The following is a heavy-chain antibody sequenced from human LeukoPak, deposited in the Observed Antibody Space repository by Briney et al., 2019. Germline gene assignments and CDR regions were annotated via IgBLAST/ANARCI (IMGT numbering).Heavy chain of an antibody. CDR1: GGTFSSYG. V-gene: IGHV1-18*01. D-gene: IGHD1-26*01. CDR3: ARDDSGTWGGYYFDY. J-gene: IGHJ4*01. CDR2: ISAYSGNT. Sequence: ASVKVSCKASGGTFSSYGVSWVRRAPGQGLEWMGWISAYSGNTNYAQKLQGRLTLTTDTSTSTAYMELRSLRSDDTAVYYCARDDSGTWGGYYFDYWGHGTLVTVSS.